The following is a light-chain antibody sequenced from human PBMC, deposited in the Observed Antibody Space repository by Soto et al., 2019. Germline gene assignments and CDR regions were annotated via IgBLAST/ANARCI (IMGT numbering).Light chain of an antibody. J-gene: IGKJ1*01. CDR1: QNIRSN. CDR2: GAS. Sequence: EIVMTQSPGTLSVSPRERATLTCRANQNIRSNLAWHQQKPGQAPKLLIYGASTRATGVPARFSGSGSGTEFTLTISSLQSEDFAVYYCQQYNNWPPWTFGQGTKVEIK. V-gene: IGKV3-15*01. CDR3: QQYNNWPPWT.